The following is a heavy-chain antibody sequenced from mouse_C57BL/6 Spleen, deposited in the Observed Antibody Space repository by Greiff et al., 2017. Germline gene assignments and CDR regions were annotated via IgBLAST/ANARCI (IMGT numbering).Heavy chain of an antibody. J-gene: IGHJ2*01. D-gene: IGHD3-2*02. V-gene: IGHV5-6*01. Sequence: DVQLVESGGDLVKPGGSLKLSCAASGFTFSSYGMSWVRQTPDKRLEWVATISSGGSYTYYPDSVKGRFTISRDNAKNTLYLQMSSLKSEDTAMYYCARQGDSSGYYFDYWGQGTTLTVSS. CDR2: ISSGGSYT. CDR3: ARQGDSSGYYFDY. CDR1: GFTFSSYG.